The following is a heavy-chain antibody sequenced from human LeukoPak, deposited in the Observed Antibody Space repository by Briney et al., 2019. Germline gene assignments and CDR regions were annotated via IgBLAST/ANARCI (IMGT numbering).Heavy chain of an antibody. CDR3: ARGCSGGTCYYWGTYYFDS. J-gene: IGHJ4*02. Sequence: GGSLRLSCAASGFTFRSYSMNWVRQAPGKGLEWVASISNGGDYIYYTDSVKGRFTISRDDAKDSLYLQMNSLRAEDTAVYYCARGCSGGTCYYWGTYYFDSWGQGALVTVSS. V-gene: IGHV3-21*06. CDR1: GFTFRSYS. CDR2: ISNGGDYI. D-gene: IGHD2-15*01.